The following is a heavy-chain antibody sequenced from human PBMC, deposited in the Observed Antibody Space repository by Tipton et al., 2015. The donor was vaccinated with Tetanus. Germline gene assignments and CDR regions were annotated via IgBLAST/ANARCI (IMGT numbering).Heavy chain of an antibody. D-gene: IGHD3-22*01. Sequence: SLRLSCAASGFTFSSYSMNWVRQAPGKGLEWVSYISSSSSTIYYADSVKGRFTISRDNAKNSLYLQMNSLRDEDTAVYYCARGAAVYYDSTYYYYGMDVWGQGTTVTVSS. V-gene: IGHV3-48*02. CDR1: GFTFSSYS. CDR2: ISSSSSTI. CDR3: ARGAAVYYDSTYYYYGMDV. J-gene: IGHJ6*02.